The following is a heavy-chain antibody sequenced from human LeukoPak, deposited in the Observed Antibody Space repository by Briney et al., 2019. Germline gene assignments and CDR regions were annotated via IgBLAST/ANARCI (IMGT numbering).Heavy chain of an antibody. D-gene: IGHD2-2*01. Sequence: ASVKVSCKASGYTFTGYYMHWVRQAPGQGLEWMGWINPNSGGTNYAQKSQGRVTMTRDTSISTAYMELSRLRSDDTAVYYCARSAAQLLSPEYYFDYWGQGTLVTVSS. V-gene: IGHV1-2*02. CDR1: GYTFTGYY. CDR2: INPNSGGT. J-gene: IGHJ4*02. CDR3: ARSAAQLLSPEYYFDY.